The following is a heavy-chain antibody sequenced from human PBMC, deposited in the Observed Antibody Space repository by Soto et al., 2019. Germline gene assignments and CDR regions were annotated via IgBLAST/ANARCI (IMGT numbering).Heavy chain of an antibody. CDR2: IIPIFGTA. V-gene: IGHV1-69*06. Sequence: GASVKVSCKASGGTFSSYAISWVRQAPGQGLEWMEGIIPIFGTANYAQKFQGRVTITADKSTSTAYMELSSLRSEDTAVYYCARAPRIYVWGSYRPGAYFDYWGQGT. D-gene: IGHD3-16*02. J-gene: IGHJ4*02. CDR1: GGTFSSYA. CDR3: ARAPRIYVWGSYRPGAYFDY.